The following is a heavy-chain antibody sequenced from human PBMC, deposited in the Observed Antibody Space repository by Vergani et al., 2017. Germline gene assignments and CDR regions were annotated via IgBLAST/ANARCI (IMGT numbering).Heavy chain of an antibody. J-gene: IGHJ3*02. V-gene: IGHV3-74*01. CDR1: GFTFSSYW. Sequence: EVQLVESGGGLVQPGGSLRLSCAASGFTFSSYWMHWVRQAPGKGLVWVSRINSDGSSTSYADSVKGRFTISRDNAKNRLYLQMNSLRAEDTAVYYCAREWYSSGWQDAFDIWGQGTMVTVSS. CDR2: INSDGSST. D-gene: IGHD6-19*01. CDR3: AREWYSSGWQDAFDI.